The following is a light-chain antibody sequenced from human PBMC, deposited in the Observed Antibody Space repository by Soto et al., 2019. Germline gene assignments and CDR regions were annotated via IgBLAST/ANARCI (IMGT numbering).Light chain of an antibody. CDR2: GAS. Sequence: EIVLTQSPGTLSLSPGERATLSCRASQSISSSYLAWYQQKPGQAPRLLIYGASSRATGIPDRFSGSGSGTDFTLTISRLEPEEFAVYYFQHYGSSSFGQGTKLEIK. CDR1: QSISSSY. J-gene: IGKJ2*01. CDR3: QHYGSSS. V-gene: IGKV3-20*01.